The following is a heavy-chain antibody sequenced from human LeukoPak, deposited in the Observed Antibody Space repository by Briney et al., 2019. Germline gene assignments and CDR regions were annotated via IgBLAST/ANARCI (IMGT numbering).Heavy chain of an antibody. D-gene: IGHD1-14*01. Sequence: SETLSLTCTVSGGSISSYYWSWIRQSPGKGLEWIGYIYYSGRTNYNPSLKNRVTISVDTSKKKFSLKVSSVTAADTAVYYCARDPATGGHHTNWFDPWGQGTLVTVSS. CDR3: ARDPATGGHHTNWFDP. J-gene: IGHJ5*02. V-gene: IGHV4-59*12. CDR2: IYYSGRT. CDR1: GGSISSYY.